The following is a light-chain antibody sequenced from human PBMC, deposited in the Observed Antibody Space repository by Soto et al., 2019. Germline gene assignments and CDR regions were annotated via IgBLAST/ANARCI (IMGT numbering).Light chain of an antibody. CDR2: DNV. V-gene: IGLV1-51*01. CDR1: SSNLGKNY. CDR3: RSWDTSLSAYV. J-gene: IGLJ1*01. Sequence: QSVLTQPPSVSATPGQKVTISCSGSSSNLGKNYVSWYQQLPGTAPKLLIYDNVYRPSGIPDRFAGSKSGTSATPGITGYQTGEDADSNSRSWDTSLSAYVFVTGTKVT.